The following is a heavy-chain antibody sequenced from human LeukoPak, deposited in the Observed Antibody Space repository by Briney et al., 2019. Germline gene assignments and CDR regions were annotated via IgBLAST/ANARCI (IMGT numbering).Heavy chain of an antibody. D-gene: IGHD2-15*01. Sequence: GGSLRLSCAVSGFTLNSYSMSWVRQAPGKGLEWVSGIGGSGGSTYYADSVKGRFTISRDKSKNTLFLQMNSLRAEDTAVYYCAKQGSEVVVAATNYWGQGTLVTVSS. CDR3: AKQGSEVVVAATNY. V-gene: IGHV3-23*01. CDR2: IGGSGGST. J-gene: IGHJ4*02. CDR1: GFTLNSYS.